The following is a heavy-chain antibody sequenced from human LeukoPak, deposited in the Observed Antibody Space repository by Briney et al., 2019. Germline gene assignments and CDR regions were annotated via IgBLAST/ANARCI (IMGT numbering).Heavy chain of an antibody. V-gene: IGHV4-34*01. CDR3: ARDGGYYDFWSGSAYYYGMDV. D-gene: IGHD3-3*01. J-gene: IGHJ6*02. Sequence: PSETLSLTCAFYGESFSGDYCGWIRQPPGKGLEWLGDINHSGTTNYNPSLKSRVTISVDTSKNQFSLKLSSVTAADTAVYYCARDGGYYDFWSGSAYYYGMDVWGQGTTVTVSS. CDR2: INHSGTT. CDR1: GESFSGDY.